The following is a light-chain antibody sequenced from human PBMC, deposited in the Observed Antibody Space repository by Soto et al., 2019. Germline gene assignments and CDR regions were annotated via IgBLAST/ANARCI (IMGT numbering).Light chain of an antibody. CDR2: GAS. Sequence: EIGLTQSPAKLSLSEEERATHSCRARQSVTSNYLAWYQHKPGQAPRLLIYGASTRATGIPARFSGSGSGTEFTLTISSLQSEDFAVYYCQQYNNWLTGLTFGGGTKVDIK. J-gene: IGKJ4*01. CDR3: QQYNNWLTGLT. CDR1: QSVTSNY. V-gene: IGKV3-15*01.